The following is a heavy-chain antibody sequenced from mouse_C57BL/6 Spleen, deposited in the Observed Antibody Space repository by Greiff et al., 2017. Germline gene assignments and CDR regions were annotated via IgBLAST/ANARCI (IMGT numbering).Heavy chain of an antibody. CDR2: IYPGDGDT. D-gene: IGHD1-1*01. CDR3: ARSSTTVVATDFDY. V-gene: IGHV1-80*01. CDR1: GYAFSSYW. J-gene: IGHJ2*01. Sequence: LKQSGASVKISCKASGYAFSSYWMNWVKQRPGKGLEWIGQIYPGDGDTNYNGKFKGKATLTADKSSSTAYMQLSSLTSEDSAVYFCARSSTTVVATDFDYWGQGTTLTVSS.